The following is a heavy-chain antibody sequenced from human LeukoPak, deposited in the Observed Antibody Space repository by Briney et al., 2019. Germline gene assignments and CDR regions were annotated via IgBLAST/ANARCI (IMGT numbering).Heavy chain of an antibody. Sequence: GESLKISCKGSGYSFTSYWIGWVRQAPGQGLEWMGWISVYNGDTIYAQKLQGRVTMTTDTSTSTAYMELRSLRSDDTAVFYCARAVDAALRDLDYWGQGTLVTVSS. CDR3: ARAVDAALRDLDY. J-gene: IGHJ4*02. V-gene: IGHV1-18*04. D-gene: IGHD5-18*01. CDR1: GYSFTSYW. CDR2: ISVYNGDT.